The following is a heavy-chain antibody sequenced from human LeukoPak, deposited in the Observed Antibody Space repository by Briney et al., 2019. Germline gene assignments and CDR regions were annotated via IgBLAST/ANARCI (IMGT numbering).Heavy chain of an antibody. Sequence: ASVKVSCKASGYTFTGYYMHWVRQAPGQVLEWMGWINPNSGGTNYAQKFQGWVTMTRDTSISTAYMELSRLRSDDTAVYYCARVRALYDYPASDGVFDIWGQGTMVTVSS. CDR1: GYTFTGYY. CDR2: INPNSGGT. V-gene: IGHV1-2*04. J-gene: IGHJ3*02. D-gene: IGHD3-16*01. CDR3: ARVRALYDYPASDGVFDI.